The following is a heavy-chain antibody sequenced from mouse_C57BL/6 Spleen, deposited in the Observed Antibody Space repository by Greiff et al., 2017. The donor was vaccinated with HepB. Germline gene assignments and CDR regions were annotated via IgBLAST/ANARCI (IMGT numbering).Heavy chain of an antibody. V-gene: IGHV5-6*01. Sequence: EVKLMESGGDLVKPGGSLKLSCAASGFTFSSYGMSWVRQTPDKRLEWVATISSGGSYTYYPDSVKGRSTISRDNAKNTLYLQMSSLKSEDTAMYYCARQGDGYYFDYWGQGTTLTVSS. CDR3: ARQGDGYYFDY. J-gene: IGHJ2*01. CDR1: GFTFSSYG. D-gene: IGHD3-3*01. CDR2: ISSGGSYT.